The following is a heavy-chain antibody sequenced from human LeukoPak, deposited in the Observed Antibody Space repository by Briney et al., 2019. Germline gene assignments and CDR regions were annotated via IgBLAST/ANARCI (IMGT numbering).Heavy chain of an antibody. J-gene: IGHJ6*03. CDR3: ARDRGGSTSPYYYMDV. CDR2: IYNGGST. Sequence: GGSLRLSCAASGFTVSSNYMSWVRQAPQKGLEWVSIIYNGGSTYYAASVKGRFTISRDNSKNTLYLQMNSLRAEDTAVYYCARDRGGSTSPYYYMDVWGKGTTVTVSS. D-gene: IGHD2-2*01. V-gene: IGHV3-53*01. CDR1: GFTVSSNY.